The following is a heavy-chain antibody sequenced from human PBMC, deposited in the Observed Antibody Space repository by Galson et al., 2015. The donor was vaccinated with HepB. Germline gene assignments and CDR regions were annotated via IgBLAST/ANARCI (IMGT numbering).Heavy chain of an antibody. D-gene: IGHD2-2*02. CDR1: GGSFSDYY. CDR2: INQSGNT. J-gene: IGHJ3*02. Sequence: ETLSLTCAVYGGSFSDYYWNWIRQPPGTGLEWIGEINQSGNTNYNPSLKSPVPISVDTSKDQFSLELRSLAAADTAVYYCARGSCSRPTCYTKSHDAFDIWGQGTMVTVSS. CDR3: ARGSCSRPTCYTKSHDAFDI. V-gene: IGHV4-34*01.